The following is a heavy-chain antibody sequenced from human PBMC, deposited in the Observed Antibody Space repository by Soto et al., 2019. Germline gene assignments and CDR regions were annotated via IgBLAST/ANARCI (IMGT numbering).Heavy chain of an antibody. CDR2: ISGSGGST. J-gene: IGHJ4*02. CDR3: ANIMLLAVAGEFDY. Sequence: EVQLLESGGGLVQPGGSLRLSCAASGFTFSSYAMSWVRQAPGKGLEWVSAISGSGGSTYYADSVKGRFTISRDNSKNKLYLQMNSLRAEDTAVYYCANIMLLAVAGEFDYWGQGTLVTVSS. D-gene: IGHD6-19*01. V-gene: IGHV3-23*01. CDR1: GFTFSSYA.